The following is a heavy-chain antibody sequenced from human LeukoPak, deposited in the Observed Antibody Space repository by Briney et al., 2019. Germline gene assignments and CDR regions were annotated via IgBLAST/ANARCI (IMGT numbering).Heavy chain of an antibody. J-gene: IGHJ1*01. Sequence: GGSLRLFCATSGFNFSAYWMHWVRQAPGKGLVWVSRVSGDGETTVYADSVKGRFTISRDNARNTLYLQMSSLRVDDTAVYYCTRDLSPAHFWGQGTLVTVSS. CDR2: VSGDGETT. CDR3: TRDLSPAHF. D-gene: IGHD2/OR15-2a*01. V-gene: IGHV3-74*01. CDR1: GFNFSAYW.